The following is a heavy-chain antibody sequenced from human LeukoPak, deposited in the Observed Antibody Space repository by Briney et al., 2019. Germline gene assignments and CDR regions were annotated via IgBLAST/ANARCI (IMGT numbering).Heavy chain of an antibody. CDR1: GGSISSGGYY. CDR2: IYHSGST. D-gene: IGHD3-22*01. Sequence: PSETLSLTCTVSGGSISSGGYYWSWIRQPPGKGLEWIGYIYHSGSTYYNPSLKSRVTISVDRSKNQFSLKLSSVTAADTAVYYCARESITMIVVVITRGVFDLWGRGTLVTVSS. CDR3: ARESITMIVVVITRGVFDL. J-gene: IGHJ2*01. V-gene: IGHV4-30-2*01.